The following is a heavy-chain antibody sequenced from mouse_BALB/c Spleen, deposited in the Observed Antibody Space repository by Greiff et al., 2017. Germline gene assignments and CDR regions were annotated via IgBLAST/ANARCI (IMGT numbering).Heavy chain of an antibody. CDR1: GYTFTNYW. V-gene: IGHV1-63*02. D-gene: IGHD1-1*01. CDR3: ARWYYGSSFNFDY. CDR2: IYPGGGYT. Sequence: VQLQQSGAELVRPGTSVKISCKASGYTFTNYWLGWVKQRPGHGLEWIGDIYPGGGYTNYNEKFKGKATLTADTSSSTAYMQLSSLTSEDSAVYYCARWYYGSSFNFDYWGQGTTLTVSS. J-gene: IGHJ2*01.